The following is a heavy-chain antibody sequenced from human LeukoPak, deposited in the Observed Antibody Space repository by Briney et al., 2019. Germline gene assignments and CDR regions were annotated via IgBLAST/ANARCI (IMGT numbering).Heavy chain of an antibody. CDR3: ARKAVAYYYYGMDV. J-gene: IGHJ6*02. D-gene: IGHD6-19*01. CDR1: GYTFVSYG. CDR2: ISPYNGHT. V-gene: IGHV1-18*01. Sequence: ASVKVSCKASGYTFVSYGITWVRQAPGQGLEWMGWISPYNGHTNYAQKLQGRITMTTDTSTSTAYMELRSLRSDDTAVYYCARKAVAYYYYGMDVWGQGTTVTVSS.